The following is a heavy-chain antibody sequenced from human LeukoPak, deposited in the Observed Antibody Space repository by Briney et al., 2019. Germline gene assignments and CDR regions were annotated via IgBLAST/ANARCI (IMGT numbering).Heavy chain of an antibody. Sequence: PGGSLRLSCAASGFTFSSYAMSWVRQAPGKGLEWVSAISGSGGSTYYADSVKGRFTISRDNSKNTLYLQMNSLRAEDTAVYYCAKGRAVAGYYYYGMDVWGQGTTVTVSS. CDR1: GFTFSSYA. V-gene: IGHV3-23*01. CDR3: AKGRAVAGYYYYGMDV. D-gene: IGHD6-19*01. CDR2: ISGSGGST. J-gene: IGHJ6*02.